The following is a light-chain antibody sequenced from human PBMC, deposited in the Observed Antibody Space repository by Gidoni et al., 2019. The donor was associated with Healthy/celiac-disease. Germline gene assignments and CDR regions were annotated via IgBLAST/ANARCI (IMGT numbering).Light chain of an antibody. CDR2: DAS. Sequence: DIQMTPSPSPLSASVGDSVTITCRASQRISSWLAWYQQKPGKAPKLLIYDASSLESGVPSRFSGSGSGTEFTLNISSLQPDDFATYYCQQYNSSTWTFGQGTKVEIK. V-gene: IGKV1-5*01. J-gene: IGKJ1*01. CDR1: QRISSW. CDR3: QQYNSSTWT.